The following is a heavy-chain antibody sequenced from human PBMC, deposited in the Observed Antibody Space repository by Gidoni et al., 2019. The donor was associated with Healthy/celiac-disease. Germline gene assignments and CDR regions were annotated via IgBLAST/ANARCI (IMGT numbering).Heavy chain of an antibody. D-gene: IGHD6-13*01. J-gene: IGHJ4*02. V-gene: IGHV4-39*07. CDR2: IYYSGST. CDR3: ARDGIAAASDY. Sequence: QLQLQESGPGLVKPSETLSLTCTVSGGSISSSSYYWGWIRQPPGKGLEWIGSIYYSGSTYYNPSLKSRVTISVDTSKNQFSLKLSSVTAADTAVYYCARDGIAAASDYWGQGTLVTVSS. CDR1: GGSISSSSYY.